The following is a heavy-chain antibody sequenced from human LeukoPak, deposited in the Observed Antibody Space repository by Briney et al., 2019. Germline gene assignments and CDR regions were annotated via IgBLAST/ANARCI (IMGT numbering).Heavy chain of an antibody. CDR3: ARLTGYSSESWFDP. CDR1: GGSISSYY. D-gene: IGHD3-9*01. Sequence: SETLSLTCTVSGGSISSYYRSWIRQPAGKGLEWIGRIYTSGSTNYNPSLKSRVTMSVDTSKNQFSLKLSSVTAADTAVYYCARLTGYSSESWFDPWGQGTLVTVSS. V-gene: IGHV4-4*07. J-gene: IGHJ5*02. CDR2: IYTSGST.